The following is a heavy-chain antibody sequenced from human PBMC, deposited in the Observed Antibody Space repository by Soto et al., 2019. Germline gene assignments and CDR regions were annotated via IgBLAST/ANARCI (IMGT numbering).Heavy chain of an antibody. V-gene: IGHV4-30-2*01. J-gene: IGHJ4*02. CDR2: IYDSGST. CDR3: ARGALRWSTSWDFDY. D-gene: IGHD4-17*01. CDR1: GGSVSSGSYY. Sequence: PSETLSLTCTVSGGSVSSGSYYWSWIRQPPGKGLEWIGYIYDSGSTYYNPSLKSRVTISVDRSKNQFSLKLSSVTAADTAVYYCARGALRWSTSWDFDYWGQGTLVTVSS.